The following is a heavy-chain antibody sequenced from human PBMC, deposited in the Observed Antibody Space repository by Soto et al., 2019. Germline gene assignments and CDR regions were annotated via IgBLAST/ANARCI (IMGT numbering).Heavy chain of an antibody. J-gene: IGHJ6*02. CDR1: GYDFSSYA. Sequence: ASVKVSCKASGYDFSSYAMHWVRQAPGQRLEWMGWINIGSGNTEYSQNFQDRITITRDTSSSTVYMELNSLKSDDTAVYYCARCIQHDYYYGMDVWGHGTTVTVSS. V-gene: IGHV1-3*04. D-gene: IGHD5-18*01. CDR2: INIGSGNT. CDR3: ARCIQHDYYYGMDV.